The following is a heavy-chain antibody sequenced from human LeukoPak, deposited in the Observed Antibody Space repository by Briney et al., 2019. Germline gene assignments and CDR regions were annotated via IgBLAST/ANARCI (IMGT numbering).Heavy chain of an antibody. CDR2: IKSKTDGGTT. D-gene: IGHD1-26*01. CDR3: TTDSAGLDY. Sequence: GGSLRFSCAAPELPFINAWISGVRRAPGKGLNWVGRIKSKTDGGTTDYAAPVKGRFTISRDDSKSTLYLQMNSLKTEDTAVYYCTTDSAGLDYWGQGTLVTVSS. V-gene: IGHV3-15*01. J-gene: IGHJ4*02. CDR1: ELPFINAW.